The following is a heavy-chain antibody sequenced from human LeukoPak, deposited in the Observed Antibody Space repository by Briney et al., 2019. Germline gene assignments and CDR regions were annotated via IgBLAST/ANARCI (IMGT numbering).Heavy chain of an antibody. J-gene: IGHJ6*02. CDR1: GGSINSYY. CDR2: IYYSGST. V-gene: IGHV4-59*01. Sequence: SSETLSLTCTVSGGSINSYYWSWIRQPPGKGLEWIGYIYYSGSTNYNPSLKSRVTISVDTSKNQFSLKLGSVTAADTAVYYCARVIRSGYVSYYYGMDVWGQGTTVTVSS. CDR3: ARVIRSGYVSYYYGMDV. D-gene: IGHD5-12*01.